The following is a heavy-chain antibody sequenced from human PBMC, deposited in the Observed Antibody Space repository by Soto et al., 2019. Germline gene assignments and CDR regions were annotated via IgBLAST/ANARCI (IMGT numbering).Heavy chain of an antibody. CDR2: INAGNGNT. D-gene: IGHD6-13*01. V-gene: IGHV1-3*01. J-gene: IGHJ6*02. Sequence: QVQLVQSGAEVKKPGASVKVSCKASGYTFTSYAMHWVRQAPGQRLEWMGWINAGNGNTKYSQKFQGRVTITRDTPARTAYMEPSSLRCEDTAVYYCAREGSGSWGYYGMDVWGQGTTVTVSS. CDR3: AREGSGSWGYYGMDV. CDR1: GYTFTSYA.